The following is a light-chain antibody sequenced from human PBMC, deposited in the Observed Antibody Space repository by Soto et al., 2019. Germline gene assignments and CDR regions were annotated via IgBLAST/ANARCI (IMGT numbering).Light chain of an antibody. CDR1: QSVGTN. CDR3: QQYNNWFGT. J-gene: IGKJ1*01. CDR2: AAS. V-gene: IGKV3-15*01. Sequence: EIVMTQSPATLSVSPGDRATLSCRASQSVGTNLAWYQQKPDPAPRLLIYAASTRATGIPGRFSGSGSGTEFTLTISSLQSEDFAIYYCQQYNNWFGTFGQGTKVEIK.